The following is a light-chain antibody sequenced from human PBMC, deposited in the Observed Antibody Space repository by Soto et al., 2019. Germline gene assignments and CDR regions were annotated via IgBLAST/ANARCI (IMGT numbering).Light chain of an antibody. CDR3: QQYNHYSGT. CDR2: AAS. Sequence: DIQMTQSPSTLSGSVGDRVTITCRASQTISSWLAWYQQKPGKAPKLLIYAASSLESGVPSTFSGSGSGTEFTLTISSLQPDDFATYYCQQYNHYSGTFGQGTKVEIK. J-gene: IGKJ1*01. V-gene: IGKV1-5*01. CDR1: QTISSW.